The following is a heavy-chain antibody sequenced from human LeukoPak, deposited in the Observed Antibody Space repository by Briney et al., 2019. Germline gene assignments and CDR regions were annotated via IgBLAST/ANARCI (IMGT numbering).Heavy chain of an antibody. J-gene: IGHJ4*02. CDR3: ARRPSWAYAYYFDY. CDR2: IYYSGST. V-gene: IGHV4-59*12. CDR1: GGSISSYY. Sequence: NPSETLSLTCTVSGGSISSYYWSWIRQPPGKGLEWIGYIYYSGSTNYNPSLKSRVTISVDTSKNQFSLKLSSVTAADTAVYYCARRPSWAYAYYFDYWGQGTLVTVSS. D-gene: IGHD3-16*01.